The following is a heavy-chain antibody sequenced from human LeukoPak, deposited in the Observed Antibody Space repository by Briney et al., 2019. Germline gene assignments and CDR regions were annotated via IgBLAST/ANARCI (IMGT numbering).Heavy chain of an antibody. J-gene: IGHJ4*02. CDR3: TRRYHNTGCSDY. CDR1: GYTFTNYW. V-gene: IGHV5-51*01. Sequence: GESLKISCTTSGYTFTNYWIAWVRQMPGKGLEWVGIFYPADSDTRYSPSFQGQVTISADKSINTAYLQWSSLKASDTAMYYCTRRYHNTGCSDYWGQGTLVTVSS. CDR2: FYPADSDT. D-gene: IGHD5-12*01.